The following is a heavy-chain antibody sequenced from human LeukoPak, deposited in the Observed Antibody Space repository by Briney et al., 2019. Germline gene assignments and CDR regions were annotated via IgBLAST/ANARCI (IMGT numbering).Heavy chain of an antibody. CDR1: GFTVSTYY. V-gene: IGHV3-53*01. CDR2: IYSGGST. Sequence: GGSLRLSCAASGFTVSTYYMSWVRQAPGKGLEWVSVIYSGGSTYFADSVKGRFSISRDNSKNTLYLQMNSLRAEDTAVYYCARDVGGGGAMDYWGQGTLVTVSS. CDR3: ARDVGGGGAMDY. D-gene: IGHD3-16*01. J-gene: IGHJ4*02.